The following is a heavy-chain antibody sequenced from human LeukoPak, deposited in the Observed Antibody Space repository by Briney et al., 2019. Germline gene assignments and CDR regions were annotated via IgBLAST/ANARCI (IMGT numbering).Heavy chain of an antibody. J-gene: IGHJ3*02. CDR1: GFIFTSYW. CDR3: ATSQTTSGPYGNAFDI. D-gene: IGHD6-19*01. CDR2: IKQDGGEK. V-gene: IGHV3-7*01. Sequence: PGGSLRLSCVASGFIFTSYWMSWVRQAPGKGLEWVANIKQDGGEKYYVDSVKGRFTISRDNAKNSLDLQMNNLRAEDAAVYYCATSQTTSGPYGNAFDIWGQGTTVTVSS.